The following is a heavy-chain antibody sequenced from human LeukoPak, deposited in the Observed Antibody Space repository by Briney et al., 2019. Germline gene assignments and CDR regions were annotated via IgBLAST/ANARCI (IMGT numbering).Heavy chain of an antibody. CDR3: ARASMVRGVIRIFYYYYYMDV. Sequence: PGGPLRLSCAASGFTFDDYGMSWVRQAPGKGLEWVSGINWNGGSTGYADSVKGRFTISRDNSKNTLYLQMNSLRAEDTAVYYCARASMVRGVIRIFYYYYYMDVWGKGTTVTISS. CDR2: INWNGGST. D-gene: IGHD3-10*01. J-gene: IGHJ6*03. V-gene: IGHV3-20*04. CDR1: GFTFDDYG.